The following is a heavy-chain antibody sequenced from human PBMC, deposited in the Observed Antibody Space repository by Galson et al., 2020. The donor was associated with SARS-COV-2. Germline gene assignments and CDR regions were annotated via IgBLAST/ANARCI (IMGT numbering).Heavy chain of an antibody. V-gene: IGHV1-2*04. D-gene: IGHD3-3*01. Sequence: ASVKVSCKASGYTFTGYYMHWVRQAPGQGLEWMGWINPNSGGTNYAQKFQGWVTMTRDTSISTAYMELSRLRSDDTAVYYCARGDRLYYDFWSGYSRYYYYYMDVWGKGTTVTVSS. CDR2: INPNSGGT. CDR1: GYTFTGYY. J-gene: IGHJ6*03. CDR3: ARGDRLYYDFWSGYSRYYYYYMDV.